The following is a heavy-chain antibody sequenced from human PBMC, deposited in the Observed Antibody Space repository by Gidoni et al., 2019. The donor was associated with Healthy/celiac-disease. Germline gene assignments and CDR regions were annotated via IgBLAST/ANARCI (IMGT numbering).Heavy chain of an antibody. D-gene: IGHD6-6*01. V-gene: IGHV3-66*02. J-gene: IGHJ4*02. CDR2: IYSGGST. Sequence: EVQLVESGGGLVQPGGSLRLSCAASGFTVSSNYMSWVRQAPGKGLEWVSVIYSGGSTYYADSVKGRFTISRDNSKNTLYLQMNSLRAEDTAVYYCARDGAYSSSSEYFDYWGQGTLVTVSS. CDR3: ARDGAYSSSSEYFDY. CDR1: GFTVSSNY.